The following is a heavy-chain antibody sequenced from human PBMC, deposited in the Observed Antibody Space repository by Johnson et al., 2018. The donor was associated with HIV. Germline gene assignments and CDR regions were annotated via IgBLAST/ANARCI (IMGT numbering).Heavy chain of an antibody. CDR2: IGTAGDT. D-gene: IGHD1-26*01. V-gene: IGHV3-13*01. CDR1: GFTFNSYD. CDR3: ARGQGASKWEPFGGDAFDI. J-gene: IGHJ3*02. Sequence: VQLVESGGGLVQPGGSLRLSCAASGFTFNSYDMHWVRQPTGKGLEWVSGIGTAGDTNYSGSVKGRFTISRENAKNSLYLQMNSLGAEDTAVYYCARGQGASKWEPFGGDAFDIWGQGTLVTVSS.